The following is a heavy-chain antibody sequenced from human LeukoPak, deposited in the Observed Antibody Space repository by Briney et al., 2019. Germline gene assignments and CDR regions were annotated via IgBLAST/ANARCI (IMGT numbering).Heavy chain of an antibody. CDR1: GYTFNTFD. D-gene: IGHD3-10*01. CDR2: ANPDNDKT. Sequence: ASVKVSCKASGYTFNTFDINWVRQATGQGPEWMGWANPDNDKTVYAPKFQGRVSISSNNSINTAYMEFSGLKSDDTAVYYCARGRRLRGVTSRPIYYYYYMDVWGGGTTVTVSS. V-gene: IGHV1-8*03. CDR3: ARGRRLRGVTSRPIYYYYYMDV. J-gene: IGHJ6*03.